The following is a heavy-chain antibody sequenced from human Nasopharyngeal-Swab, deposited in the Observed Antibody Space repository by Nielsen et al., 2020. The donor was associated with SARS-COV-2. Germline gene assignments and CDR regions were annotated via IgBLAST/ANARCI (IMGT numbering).Heavy chain of an antibody. J-gene: IGHJ4*02. CDR1: GFTFSSYG. Sequence: GESLKISCAASGFTFSSYGMHWVRQAPGKGLEWVAVRWYDGSNKYYADSVKGRFTISRSNSKNTLYLQMNSLRAEDTAVYYCARDIPSGGGLTQGDYWGQGTLVTVSS. D-gene: IGHD3-10*01. V-gene: IGHV3-33*01. CDR3: ARDIPSGGGLTQGDY. CDR2: RWYDGSNK.